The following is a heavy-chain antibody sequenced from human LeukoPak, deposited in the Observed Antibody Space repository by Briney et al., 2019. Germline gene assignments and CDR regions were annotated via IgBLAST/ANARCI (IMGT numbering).Heavy chain of an antibody. CDR2: ISPDGTNK. V-gene: IGHV3-30*04. D-gene: IGHD3-10*01. Sequence: GGSLRLSCAASGFIFSNYPMHCVRQAPGMGLEWVAVISPDGTNKYYADSVKGRFTVSRDNSKNTLYVQMDSLRAEDTAVYYCAREYASGGYRGYFDYWGQGTLVTVSS. CDR3: AREYASGGYRGYFDY. CDR1: GFIFSNYP. J-gene: IGHJ4*02.